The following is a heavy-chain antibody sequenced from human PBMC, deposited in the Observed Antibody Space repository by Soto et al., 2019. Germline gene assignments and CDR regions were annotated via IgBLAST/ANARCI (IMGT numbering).Heavy chain of an antibody. CDR2: ISAYNGNT. Sequence: AASVKVSCKASGYTFTSYGISWVRQAPGQGLEWMGWISAYNGNTNYAQKLQGRVTMTTDTSTSTVYMELRSLRSEDTAVYYCARSSSWPYGMDVWGQGTTVTVSS. V-gene: IGHV1-18*01. J-gene: IGHJ6*02. CDR1: GYTFTSYG. CDR3: ARSSSWPYGMDV. D-gene: IGHD6-13*01.